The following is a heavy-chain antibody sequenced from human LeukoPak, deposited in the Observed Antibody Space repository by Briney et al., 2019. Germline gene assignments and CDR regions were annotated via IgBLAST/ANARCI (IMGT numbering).Heavy chain of an antibody. V-gene: IGHV3-21*06. J-gene: IGHJ3*02. CDR1: GFTFSNYS. CDR2: ISSSRTSI. Sequence: GGSLRLSCAVSGFTFSNYSMNWVRQAPGKWLEWVSSISSSRTSIDYADSVKGRFTISRDNAKNSLYLQMDSLRAEDTAVYYCVRGGGTTAFDMWGQGTMVTVSS. D-gene: IGHD1-7*01. CDR3: VRGGGTTAFDM.